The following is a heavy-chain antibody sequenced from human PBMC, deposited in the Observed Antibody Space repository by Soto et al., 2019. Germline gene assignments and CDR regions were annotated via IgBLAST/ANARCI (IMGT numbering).Heavy chain of an antibody. CDR3: ARVEGGVVVAATADY. J-gene: IGHJ4*02. Sequence: ASVKVSCKASGYTFTSYGISWVRQAPGQGIEWMGWISAYNGNTNYAQKLQGRVTMTTDTSTSTAYMELRSLRSDDTAVYYCARVEGGVVVAATADYWGQGTLVTVSS. V-gene: IGHV1-18*01. CDR2: ISAYNGNT. D-gene: IGHD2-15*01. CDR1: GYTFTSYG.